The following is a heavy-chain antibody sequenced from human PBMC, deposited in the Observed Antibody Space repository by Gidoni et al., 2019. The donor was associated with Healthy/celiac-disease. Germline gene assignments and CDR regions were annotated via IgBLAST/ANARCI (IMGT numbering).Heavy chain of an antibody. CDR3: ARSGRFLEWYAFDI. J-gene: IGHJ3*02. D-gene: IGHD3-3*01. CDR1: GGSISSYY. V-gene: IGHV4-59*01. CDR2: NYYSGST. Sequence: VQLHESGPGLGKPSETLSLTCTVSGGSISSYYCSWIRQPPGKGMEWIEYNYYSGSTIDNPSLRSRVTILVDTSKNQFYLKLSSVTAADTAVYYCARSGRFLEWYAFDIWGQGTMVTVSS.